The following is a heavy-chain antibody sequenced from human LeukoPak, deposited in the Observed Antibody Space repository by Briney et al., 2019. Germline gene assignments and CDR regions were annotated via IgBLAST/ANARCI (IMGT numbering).Heavy chain of an antibody. J-gene: IGHJ4*02. CDR2: IKQDGSEK. CDR3: ASQSPPTYSYDSSGYYQTPLFDY. D-gene: IGHD3-22*01. V-gene: IGHV3-7*01. Sequence: PGGSLRLSCAASGFTFSSYWMSWVRQAPGKGLEWVANIKQDGSEKYYVDSVKGRFTISRDNAKNALYLQMNSLRAEDTAVYYCASQSPPTYSYDSSGYYQTPLFDYCGQPTLLTVPS. CDR1: GFTFSSYW.